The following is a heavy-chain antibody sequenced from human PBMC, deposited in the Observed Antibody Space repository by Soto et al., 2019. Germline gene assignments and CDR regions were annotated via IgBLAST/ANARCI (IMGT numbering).Heavy chain of an antibody. CDR1: GFDASVNY. CDR2: INAGGST. J-gene: IGHJ6*02. V-gene: IGHV3-66*01. Sequence: EERLVESGGTLVQPGGSLRLSCAASGFDASVNYMTWVRQAPGKGLEWVSAINAGGSTFSADSVRGRFTISRDNSKNMLYLQMNSLRVEDTAMYYCVRENYYYGMDVWGQGTAVTVSS. CDR3: VRENYYYGMDV.